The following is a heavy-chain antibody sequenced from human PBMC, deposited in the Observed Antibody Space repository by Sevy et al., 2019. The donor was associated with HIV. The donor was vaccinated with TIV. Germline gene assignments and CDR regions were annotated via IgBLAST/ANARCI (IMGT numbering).Heavy chain of an antibody. V-gene: IGHV1-18*04. J-gene: IGHJ6*03. CDR3: ARANYYGSGSYYRRYYMDV. CDR1: GYTFTSYG. D-gene: IGHD3-10*01. Sequence: ASVKVSCKASGYTFTSYGISWVRQAPGRGLEWMGWISAYNGNTNYAQKLQGRVTMTTDTSTSTAYMELRSLRSDDTAVYYCARANYYGSGSYYRRYYMDVWGKGTTVTVSS. CDR2: ISAYNGNT.